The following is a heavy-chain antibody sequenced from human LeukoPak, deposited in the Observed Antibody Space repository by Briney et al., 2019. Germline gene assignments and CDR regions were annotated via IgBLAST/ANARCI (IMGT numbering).Heavy chain of an antibody. CDR2: ITSSSTYI. D-gene: IGHD2-2*01. CDR3: ATSGGFVLPNAITGNWYMDV. Sequence: PGGSLRLSCAASGFTFSSYTMNWVRQAPGKGLEWVSSITSSSTYIDYADSVKGRFTISRDNAQNSLFLQMNSLRAEDTAVYFCATSGGFVLPNAITGNWYMDVWGRGTSVTVSS. J-gene: IGHJ6*03. V-gene: IGHV3-21*01. CDR1: GFTFSSYT.